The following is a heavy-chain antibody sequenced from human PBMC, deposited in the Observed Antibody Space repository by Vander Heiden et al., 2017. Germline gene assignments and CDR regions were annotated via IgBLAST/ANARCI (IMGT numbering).Heavy chain of an antibody. D-gene: IGHD1-26*01. J-gene: IGHJ4*02. CDR2: IYQSGST. Sequence: QVQLQESGPGLVKPSGTLSPTCAVSGGPISRSNWWSWVRQPPGKGLEWIGEIYQSGSTNYNPSLKSRVTISVDKSKNQFSLKLSSVTAADTAVYYCAREPIIVGATTGFDYWGQGTLVTVSS. CDR1: GGPISRSNW. V-gene: IGHV4-4*02. CDR3: AREPIIVGATTGFDY.